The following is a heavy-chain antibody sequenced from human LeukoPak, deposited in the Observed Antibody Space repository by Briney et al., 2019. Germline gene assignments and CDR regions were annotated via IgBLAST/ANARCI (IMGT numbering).Heavy chain of an antibody. Sequence: PGGSLRLSCAASGFTVTTDHMSWVRQAPGKGLEWVSVIYSGGSTNHADSVKGRFTISRGISKNTVHLQMNSLRAEDTAVYYCARVWELSFDYWGQGTLVTVSS. CDR3: ARVWELSFDY. V-gene: IGHV3-53*01. J-gene: IGHJ4*02. CDR2: IYSGGST. CDR1: GFTVTTDH. D-gene: IGHD1-26*01.